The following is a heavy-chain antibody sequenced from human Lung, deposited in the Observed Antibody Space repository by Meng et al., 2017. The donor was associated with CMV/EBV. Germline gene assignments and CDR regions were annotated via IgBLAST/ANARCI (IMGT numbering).Heavy chain of an antibody. CDR1: GGSFRSYA. J-gene: IGHJ6*02. CDR2: IIPIFATT. Sequence: SVXVSXXASGGSFRSYAFSWVRQAPGQGLEWMGGIIPIFATTNFAQKFQGKVTITTDESTSTVYMELRSLRSEDTAVYYCALRGLAQGYWYGLDVCGQGXTVTVSS. V-gene: IGHV1-69*05. D-gene: IGHD3/OR15-3a*01. CDR3: ALRGLAQGYWYGLDV.